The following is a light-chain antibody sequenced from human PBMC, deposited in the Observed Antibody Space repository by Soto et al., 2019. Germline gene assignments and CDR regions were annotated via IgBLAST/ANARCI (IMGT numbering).Light chain of an antibody. CDR2: GVS. J-gene: IGKJ1*01. CDR3: QQYGSSPTWT. Sequence: ESVLTQSPGTLSLSPEERATLSCRASQSVSSNYLAWYQQKPGQAPRLLIYGVSTRATGIPDRFSASGSGTDFTLTISRLEPEDSAVYYCQQYGSSPTWTFGQGTKVEIK. V-gene: IGKV3-20*01. CDR1: QSVSSNY.